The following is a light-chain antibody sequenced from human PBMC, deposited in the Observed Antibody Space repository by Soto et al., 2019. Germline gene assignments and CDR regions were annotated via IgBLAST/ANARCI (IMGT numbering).Light chain of an antibody. CDR3: QQRRYWPLT. J-gene: IGKJ4*01. CDR1: QSVSSY. Sequence: IVLTQSPATLSLSPGERATLSCSASQSVSSYLAWHQQKPGQAPRLLIYDASNRATGIPVRFSGSGSGTDFTLTISSLEPEDFAVYYCQQRRYWPLTFGGGTKVEIK. V-gene: IGKV3-11*01. CDR2: DAS.